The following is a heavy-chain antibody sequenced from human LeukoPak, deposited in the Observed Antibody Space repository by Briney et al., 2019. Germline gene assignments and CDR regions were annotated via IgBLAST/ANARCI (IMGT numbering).Heavy chain of an antibody. V-gene: IGHV3-23*01. Sequence: RTGGSLRLSCAASGFTFRTHGMDWVRQAPGKGLEWVSGISPSGDITYYADSVMGRFTISRDNAKNSLYLQMNSLRAEDTAVYYCARYDPYGSGSYYLSGDFDYWGQGTLVTVSS. J-gene: IGHJ4*02. D-gene: IGHD3-10*01. CDR2: ISPSGDIT. CDR3: ARYDPYGSGSYYLSGDFDY. CDR1: GFTFRTHG.